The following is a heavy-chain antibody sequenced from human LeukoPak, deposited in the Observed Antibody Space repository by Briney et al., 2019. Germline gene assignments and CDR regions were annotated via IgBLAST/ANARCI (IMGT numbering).Heavy chain of an antibody. D-gene: IGHD3-10*01. CDR3: ASSITMVRGVFDY. CDR2: ITSSSSTI. J-gene: IGHJ4*02. CDR1: GFTFSSYN. Sequence: GGSLRLSCAASGFTFSSYNMNWVRQAPGKGLEWVSYITSSSSTIYYADSVKGRFTISRDNAKNSLYLQMNSLRAEDTAVYYCASSITMVRGVFDYWGQGTLVTVSS. V-gene: IGHV3-48*04.